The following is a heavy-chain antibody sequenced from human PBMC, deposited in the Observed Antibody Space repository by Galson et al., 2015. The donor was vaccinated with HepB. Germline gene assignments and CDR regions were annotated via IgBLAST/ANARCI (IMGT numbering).Heavy chain of an antibody. V-gene: IGHV3-49*04. Sequence: SLRLSCAGSGFTFGDYAMTWVRQAPGKGLEWVGLLRSKIYGGTTEYAASVKGRFTISRDDSKSGAYLQMNSLKTEDTAVYYCTRDLPDYWGQGTLVTVSS. CDR1: GFTFGDYA. CDR3: TRDLPDY. CDR2: LRSKIYGGTT. J-gene: IGHJ4*02.